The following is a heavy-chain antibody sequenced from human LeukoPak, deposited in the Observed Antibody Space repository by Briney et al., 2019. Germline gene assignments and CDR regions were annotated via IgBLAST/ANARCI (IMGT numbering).Heavy chain of an antibody. CDR1: GFTFDDYG. Sequence: GGSLRLSCAASGFTFDDYGMSWVRQAPGKGLEWVSAISGSGGSTYYADSVKGRFTISRDNSKNTLYLQMNSLRAEDTAVYYCAKDRSPNYYDSSGYLPRYYFDYWGQGTLVTVSS. CDR2: ISGSGGST. D-gene: IGHD3-22*01. CDR3: AKDRSPNYYDSSGYLPRYYFDY. J-gene: IGHJ4*02. V-gene: IGHV3-23*01.